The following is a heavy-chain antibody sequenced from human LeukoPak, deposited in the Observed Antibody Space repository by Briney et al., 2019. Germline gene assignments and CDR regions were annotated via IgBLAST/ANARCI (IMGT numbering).Heavy chain of an antibody. CDR1: GYTFTGYY. J-gene: IGHJ4*02. Sequence: ASVKVSCKASGYTFTGYYMHWVRQAPGQGLEWMGWINPNSGGTNYAQKFQGRVTMTRDTSISTAYMELSRLRSDDTAVYYCARLGVDAVAAKLGSKGPFDYWGQGTLVTVSS. CDR3: ARLGVDAVAAKLGSKGPFDY. D-gene: IGHD6-19*01. CDR2: INPNSGGT. V-gene: IGHV1-2*02.